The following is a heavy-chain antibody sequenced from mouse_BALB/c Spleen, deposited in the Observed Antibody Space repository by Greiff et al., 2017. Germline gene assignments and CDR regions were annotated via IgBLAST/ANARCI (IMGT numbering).Heavy chain of an antibody. CDR2: IWSGGST. V-gene: IGHV2-4-1*01. Sequence: VQLVESGPGLVQPSQSLSITCTVSGFSLTSYGVHWVRQSPGKGLEWLGVIWSGGSTDYNAAFISRLSISKDNSKSQVFFKMNSLQADDTAIYYCARNHGNGGYYAMDYWGQGTSVTVSS. CDR1: GFSLTSYG. J-gene: IGHJ4*01. CDR3: ARNHGNGGYYAMDY. D-gene: IGHD2-1*01.